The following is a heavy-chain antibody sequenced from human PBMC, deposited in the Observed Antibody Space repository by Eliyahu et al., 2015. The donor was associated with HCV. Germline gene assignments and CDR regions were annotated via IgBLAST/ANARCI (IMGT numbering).Heavy chain of an antibody. CDR3: AKDTVGGSYYRRENWFDP. J-gene: IGHJ5*02. CDR1: GFSFRNYA. Sequence: EVQLLESGGTLVLPGGSLTLSCAASGFSFRNYAVSWVRQAPGKGLEWVSGLSGSGADTFYADSVKGRFTISRDNSKNTLYLQMNSLRAEDTAVYYCAKDTVGGSYYRRENWFDPWGQGTLVTVSS. CDR2: LSGSGADT. V-gene: IGHV3-23*01. D-gene: IGHD1-26*01.